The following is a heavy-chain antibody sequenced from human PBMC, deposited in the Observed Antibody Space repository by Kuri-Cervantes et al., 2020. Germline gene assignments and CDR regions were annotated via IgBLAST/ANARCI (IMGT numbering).Heavy chain of an antibody. J-gene: IGHJ4*02. Sequence: SQTLSLTCAVSGGSISSGGYSWSWIRQPPGKGLEWIGYIYHSGSTYYNPSLKSRVTISVDRSKNQFSLKLTSVTAADTAVYYCARTTGTNIIDYWGQGTLVTVSS. D-gene: IGHD1-1*01. CDR1: GGSISSGGYS. CDR2: IYHSGST. V-gene: IGHV4-30-2*01. CDR3: ARTTGTNIIDY.